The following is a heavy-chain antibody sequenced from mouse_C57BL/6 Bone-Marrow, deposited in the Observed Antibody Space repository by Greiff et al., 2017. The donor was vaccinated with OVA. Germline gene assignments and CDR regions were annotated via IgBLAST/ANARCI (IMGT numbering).Heavy chain of an antibody. CDR1: GYTFTDYY. V-gene: IGHV1-75*01. CDR2: IFPGSGST. J-gene: IGHJ2*01. CDR3: ARWGYYYGSSYSDY. Sequence: QVQLKQSGPELVKPGASVKISCKASGYTFTDYYINWVKQRPGQGLEWIGWIFPGSGSTYYNEKFKGKATLTVDKSSSTAYMLLSSLTFEDSAVYFCARWGYYYGSSYSDYWGQGTTLTVSS. D-gene: IGHD1-1*01.